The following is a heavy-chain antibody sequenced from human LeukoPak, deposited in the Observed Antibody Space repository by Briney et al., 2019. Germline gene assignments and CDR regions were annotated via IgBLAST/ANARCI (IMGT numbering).Heavy chain of an antibody. Sequence: GASVKVSCKASGYSFTSYGISGVRQAPGQGLEWMGWISAYNGNTKYSQNFQGRVTFISNTSATTAFMELSSLRSEDAAVYYCARDSGSGNNDYWGQGTLVTVSS. CDR3: ARDSGSGNNDY. CDR1: GYSFTSYG. V-gene: IGHV1-18*01. D-gene: IGHD1-26*01. J-gene: IGHJ4*02. CDR2: ISAYNGNT.